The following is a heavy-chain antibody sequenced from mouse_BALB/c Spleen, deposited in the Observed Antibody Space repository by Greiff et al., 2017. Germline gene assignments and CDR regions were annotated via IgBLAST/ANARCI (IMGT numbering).Heavy chain of an antibody. CDR2: ISSGGST. V-gene: IGHV5-6-5*01. Sequence: EVMLVESGGGLVKPGGSLKLSCAASGFTFSSYAMSWVRQTPEKRLEWVASISSGGSTYYPDSVKGRFTISRDNARNILYLQMSSLRSEDTAMYYCARRANWDVTWFAYWGQGTLVTVSA. CDR3: ARRANWDVTWFAY. CDR1: GFTFSSYA. J-gene: IGHJ3*01. D-gene: IGHD4-1*01.